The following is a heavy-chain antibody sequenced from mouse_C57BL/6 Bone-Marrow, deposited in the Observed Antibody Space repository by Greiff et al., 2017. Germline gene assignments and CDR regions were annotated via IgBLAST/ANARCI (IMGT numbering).Heavy chain of an antibody. V-gene: IGHV5-4*01. CDR1: GFTFSSYA. J-gene: IGHJ4*01. CDR3: ARDHSNYYAMDY. D-gene: IGHD2-5*01. CDR2: ISDGGSYT. Sequence: VQLQQSGGGLVKPGGSLKLSCAASGFTFSSYAMSWVRQTPEKRLEWVATISDGGSYTYYPDNVKGRFTISSDNAKNNLYLQMSHLKSEDTAMYYCARDHSNYYAMDYWGQGTSVTVSS.